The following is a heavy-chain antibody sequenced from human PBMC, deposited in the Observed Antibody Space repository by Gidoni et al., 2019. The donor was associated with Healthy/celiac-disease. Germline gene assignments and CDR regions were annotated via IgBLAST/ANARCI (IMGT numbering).Heavy chain of an antibody. V-gene: IGHV3-21*01. D-gene: IGHD3-3*01. Sequence: EVQLVESGRGLVKPGGSLRLPRAASGFPFSSYSMNWVRQAPGKGLEWVSSISSSSSYIYYADSVKGRFTISRDKAKNSLYLQMNSLRAEDTAVYYCARDWKGLRFLEWDYWGQGTLVTVSS. CDR1: GFPFSSYS. CDR2: ISSSSSYI. CDR3: ARDWKGLRFLEWDY. J-gene: IGHJ4*02.